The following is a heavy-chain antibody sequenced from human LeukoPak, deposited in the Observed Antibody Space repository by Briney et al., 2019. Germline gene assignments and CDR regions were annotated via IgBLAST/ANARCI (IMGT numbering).Heavy chain of an antibody. CDR3: ATLWFGYAY. J-gene: IGHJ4*02. CDR2: ISSRGSII. CDR1: GFTFSSYE. D-gene: IGHD3-10*01. V-gene: IGHV3-48*03. Sequence: PGGSLRLSCAASGFTFSSYEMNWVRQAPGKGLERVSYISSRGSIIYYADSVKGRFTISRDNAKNSLYLQMNSLRAEDTAVYYCATLWFGYAYWGQGTLVTVSS.